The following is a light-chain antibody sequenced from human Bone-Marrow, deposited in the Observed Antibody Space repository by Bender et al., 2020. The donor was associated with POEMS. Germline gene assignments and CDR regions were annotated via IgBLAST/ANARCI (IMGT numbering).Light chain of an antibody. CDR2: YDD. CDR1: TANIGKNY. Sequence: QSVLAQPPSASGTPGQRLTISCSGSTANIGKNYVYWYQQLPGEAPKLLIYYDDLLTPGVSDRFSASKSGTSASLAISELQSEDEALYYCSAWDDSLSGWVFGGGTKLTVL. CDR3: SAWDDSLSGWV. J-gene: IGLJ3*02. V-gene: IGLV1-36*01.